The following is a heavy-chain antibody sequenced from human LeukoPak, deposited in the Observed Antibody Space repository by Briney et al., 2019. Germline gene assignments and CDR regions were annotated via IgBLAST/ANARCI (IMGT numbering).Heavy chain of an antibody. V-gene: IGHV3-48*02. CDR2: ISSSSSTI. CDR1: GFTFSSYE. CDR3: ARVYYYDSSNAFDI. D-gene: IGHD3-22*01. J-gene: IGHJ3*02. Sequence: GGSLRLSCAASGFTFSSYEMNWVRQAPGKGLEWVSYISSSSSTIYYADSVKGRFTISRDNAKKSLYLQMNSLRDEDTAVYYCARVYYYDSSNAFDIWGQGTMVTVSS.